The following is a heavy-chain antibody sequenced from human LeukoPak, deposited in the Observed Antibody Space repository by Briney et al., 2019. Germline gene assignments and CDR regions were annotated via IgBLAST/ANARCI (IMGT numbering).Heavy chain of an antibody. CDR2: ISSGSNYI. D-gene: IGHD3-3*01. CDR1: GFSFSSSS. V-gene: IGHV3-21*01. CDR3: ARDRAIILFGAFDI. J-gene: IGHJ3*02. Sequence: PGGSLRLSCAASGFSFSSSSMDWVRQAPGKGLEWVSSISSGSNYIYYGESVKGRFTISRDNAKNALYLQMNSLRAEDTAVYYCARDRAIILFGAFDIWGQGTMVTVSS.